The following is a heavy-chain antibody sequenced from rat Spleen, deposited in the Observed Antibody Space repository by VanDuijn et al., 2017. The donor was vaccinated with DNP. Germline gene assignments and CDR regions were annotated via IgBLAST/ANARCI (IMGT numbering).Heavy chain of an antibody. CDR2: ISPSGDIT. V-gene: IGHV5-7*01. D-gene: IGHD1-2*01. CDR1: GFTFRDYN. J-gene: IGHJ2*01. CDR3: ARLYDD. Sequence: EVQLVESGGDLVQPGGSLKLSCVPSGFTFRDYNMAWVRQAPEKGLEWVATISPSGDITYYRDSVKGRFTISRDDARSTLYLQMDSLRSEDTATYYGARLYDDWGQGVMVTVSS.